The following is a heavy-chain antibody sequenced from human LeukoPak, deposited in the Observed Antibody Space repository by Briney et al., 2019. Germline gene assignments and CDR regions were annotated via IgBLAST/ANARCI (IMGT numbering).Heavy chain of an antibody. Sequence: SETLSLTCAVYGGSFSGYYWSWIRQPPGKGLEWIGETNHSGSTNYNPSLKSRVTISVDTSKNQFSLKLSSVTAADTAVYYCARAGRGRGRNFKTFDYWGQGTLVTVSS. CDR2: TNHSGST. CDR1: GGSFSGYY. CDR3: ARAGRGRGRNFKTFDY. V-gene: IGHV4-34*01. D-gene: IGHD1-26*01. J-gene: IGHJ4*02.